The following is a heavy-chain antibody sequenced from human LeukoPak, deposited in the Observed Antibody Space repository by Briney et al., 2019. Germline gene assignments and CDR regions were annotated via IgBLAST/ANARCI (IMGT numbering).Heavy chain of an antibody. Sequence: PGGSLRLSCAASGFTFSGYRMNWVRQAPGKGLEWVAYIKQDGSEKYYVDSVKGRFTISRDNAKNSLYLQMNSLRAEDTAVYYCARVGGGWLVDYWGQGTLVTVSS. CDR3: ARVGGGWLVDY. D-gene: IGHD6-19*01. V-gene: IGHV3-7*01. J-gene: IGHJ4*02. CDR1: GFTFSGYR. CDR2: IKQDGSEK.